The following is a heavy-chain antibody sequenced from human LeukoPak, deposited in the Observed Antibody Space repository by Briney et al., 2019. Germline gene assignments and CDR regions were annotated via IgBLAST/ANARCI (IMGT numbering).Heavy chain of an antibody. CDR1: GFTFSSYG. V-gene: IGHV3-30*03. Sequence: PGRSLRLSCAASGFTFSSYGMHWVRQAPGKGLEWVAVISYDGSNKYYADSVKGRFTISRDKSKNTLYLQMNSLRGEDTAVYYCARSAAAGRIVATFGYWGQGTLVTVSS. D-gene: IGHD5-12*01. CDR3: ARSAAAGRIVATFGY. CDR2: ISYDGSNK. J-gene: IGHJ4*02.